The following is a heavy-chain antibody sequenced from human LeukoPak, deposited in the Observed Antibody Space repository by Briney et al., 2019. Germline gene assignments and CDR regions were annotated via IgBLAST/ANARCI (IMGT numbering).Heavy chain of an antibody. Sequence: KPSETLSLTCTVSGGSISNYYWSWIRQPPGKELEYIGYIYSSGSTNYNPSLKSRVTISVDTSKNQFSLKLTSVTAADTAVYYSARQGYWSGYFVFDYWGQGTQVTVSS. CDR1: GGSISNYY. CDR3: ARQGYWSGYFVFDY. D-gene: IGHD3-3*01. V-gene: IGHV4-59*08. J-gene: IGHJ4*02. CDR2: IYSSGST.